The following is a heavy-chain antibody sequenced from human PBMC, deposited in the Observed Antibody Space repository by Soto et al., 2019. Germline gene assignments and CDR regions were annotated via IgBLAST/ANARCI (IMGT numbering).Heavy chain of an antibody. D-gene: IGHD6-19*01. CDR2: IYYSGFI. CDR1: GGSISSSRYY. V-gene: IGHV4-39*01. J-gene: IGHJ4*02. CDR3: ARYLGGSYSVDY. Sequence: QLQLQESGPGLVKPSETLSLTCTVSGGSISSSRYYWGWIRQPPGKGLEWIGSIYYSGFIYYNPSLKSRLTIPVDTSKNQFSLKLSSVTAADTAVYYCARYLGGSYSVDYWGQGTLVTVSS.